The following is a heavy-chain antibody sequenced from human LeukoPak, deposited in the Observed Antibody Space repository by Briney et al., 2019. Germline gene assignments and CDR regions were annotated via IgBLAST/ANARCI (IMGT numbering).Heavy chain of an antibody. D-gene: IGHD4-11*01. V-gene: IGHV4-39*01. CDR3: ARDYLRYFDN. CDR1: GGSISSSSYY. CDR2: IYYSGST. Sequence: SETLSLTCTVSGGSISSSSYYWGWIRQPPGKGLEWIGSIYYSGSTYYNPSLKSRVTISVDTSKNQFSLKLSSVTAADTAVYYCARDYLRYFDNWGQGTLVTVSS. J-gene: IGHJ4*02.